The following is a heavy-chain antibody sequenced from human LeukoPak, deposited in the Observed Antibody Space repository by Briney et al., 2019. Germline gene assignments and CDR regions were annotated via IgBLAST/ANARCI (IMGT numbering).Heavy chain of an antibody. V-gene: IGHV4-30-4*01. J-gene: IGHJ4*02. CDR3: ARAGPNYYGSGSSPDY. Sequence: SQTLSLTCTVSGGSISSGDYYWSWIRQPPGKGLEWIGYIYYSGSTYYNPSLKSRVTISVDTSKNQFSLKLSSVTAADTAVYYCARAGPNYYGSGSSPDYWGQGTLVTVSS. CDR1: GGSISSGDYY. CDR2: IYYSGST. D-gene: IGHD3-10*01.